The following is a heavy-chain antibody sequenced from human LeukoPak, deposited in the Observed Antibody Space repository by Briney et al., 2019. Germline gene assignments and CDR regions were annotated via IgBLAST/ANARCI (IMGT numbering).Heavy chain of an antibody. Sequence: ASVKVSCKASGYTFTGYYMHLVRQAPGQGLEWMGWINPNSGGTNYAQKFQGRVTMTRDTSISTAYMELSRLRSDDTAVYYCARARITIFGVVIIYNWFDPWGQGTLVTVSS. D-gene: IGHD3-3*01. CDR2: INPNSGGT. V-gene: IGHV1-2*02. CDR1: GYTFTGYY. J-gene: IGHJ5*02. CDR3: ARARITIFGVVIIYNWFDP.